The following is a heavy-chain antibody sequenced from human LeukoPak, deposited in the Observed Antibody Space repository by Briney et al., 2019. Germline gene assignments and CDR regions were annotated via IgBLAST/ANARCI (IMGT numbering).Heavy chain of an antibody. CDR1: GFSFSAYW. CDR3: ARGVEPLAANTLAY. J-gene: IGHJ4*02. V-gene: IGHV3-7*01. D-gene: IGHD1-14*01. CDR2: INLDGSEK. Sequence: GGSLRLSCAASGFSFSAYWMSWVRQASGKGLEWVANINLDGSEKYYVDSVRGRFTISRDNAKNSLYLQMNSLRDEDAAVYFCARGVEPLAANTLAYWGQGTLVTVSS.